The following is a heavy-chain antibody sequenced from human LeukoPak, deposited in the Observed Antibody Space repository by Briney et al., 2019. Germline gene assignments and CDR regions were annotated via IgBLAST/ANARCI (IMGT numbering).Heavy chain of an antibody. CDR2: ISGSGGST. CDR1: GFTFSSYA. Sequence: GGSLRLSCAASGFTFSSYAMHWVRQAPGRGLEWVSAISGSGGSTYYADSVKGRFTISRDNSKITLYLQMSSLRAEDTAIYYCAKGPDSGYSSRFCDCWGQGTLVTVSS. V-gene: IGHV3-23*01. CDR3: AKGPDSGYSSRFCDC. J-gene: IGHJ4*02. D-gene: IGHD6-13*01.